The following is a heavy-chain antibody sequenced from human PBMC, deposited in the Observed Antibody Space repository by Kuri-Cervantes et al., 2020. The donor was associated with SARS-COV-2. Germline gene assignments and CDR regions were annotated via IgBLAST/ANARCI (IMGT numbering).Heavy chain of an antibody. V-gene: IGHV3-30-3*01. Sequence: GGSLRLSCAASGFTFSSYAIHWVRQAPGKGLEWVAIISYDGSNTYYADSVKGRFTISRDNSKNTLYLQMNSLRAEDTAVYYCARVRALCGGDCYSANDAFDIWGQGTMVTVSS. CDR3: ARVRALCGGDCYSANDAFDI. CDR2: ISYDGSNT. D-gene: IGHD2-21*02. J-gene: IGHJ3*02. CDR1: GFTFSSYA.